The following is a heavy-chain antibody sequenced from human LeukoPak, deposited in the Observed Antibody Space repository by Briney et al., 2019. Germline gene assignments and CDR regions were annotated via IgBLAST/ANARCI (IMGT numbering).Heavy chain of an antibody. D-gene: IGHD6-19*01. CDR3: AKYGSSGWNDAFDI. V-gene: IGHV3-23*01. J-gene: IGHJ3*02. CDR1: ELTFSNFA. CDR2: ISPSADST. Sequence: GGSLRLSCVASELTFSNFAMSWVRQAPGKGLEWVSAISPSADSTSYADSVKGRFTISRDNSRNTVYLQMNSLRAEDTAVYYCAKYGSSGWNDAFDIWGQGTMVTVSS.